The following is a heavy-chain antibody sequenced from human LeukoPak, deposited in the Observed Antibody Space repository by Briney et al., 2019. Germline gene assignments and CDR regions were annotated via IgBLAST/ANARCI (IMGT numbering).Heavy chain of an antibody. CDR3: AKLYCSSTSCSYDY. J-gene: IGHJ4*02. V-gene: IGHV3-23*01. Sequence: GGSLRLSCAASGFTFSSYAMSWVRQAPGKGLEWVSAISGSGGSAYYGDSVKGRFTISRDKSKNTLYLQINSLRAEDTAVYYRAKLYCSSTSCSYDYWGQGTLVTVSS. D-gene: IGHD2-2*01. CDR1: GFTFSSYA. CDR2: ISGSGGSA.